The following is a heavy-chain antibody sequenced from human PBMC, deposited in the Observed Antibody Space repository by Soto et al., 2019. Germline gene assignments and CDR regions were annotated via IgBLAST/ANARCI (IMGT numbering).Heavy chain of an antibody. Sequence: ASVKVSCKASGYTLTSYDINWVRQATGQGLEWMGWMNPNSGNTGYAQKFQGRVTMTRNTSISTAYMELSSLRSEDTAAYHCARVADSFWGDSLYYFDSWGLGTLVTVSS. CDR1: GYTLTSYD. CDR2: MNPNSGNT. V-gene: IGHV1-8*01. D-gene: IGHD3-3*01. J-gene: IGHJ4*02. CDR3: ARVADSFWGDSLYYFDS.